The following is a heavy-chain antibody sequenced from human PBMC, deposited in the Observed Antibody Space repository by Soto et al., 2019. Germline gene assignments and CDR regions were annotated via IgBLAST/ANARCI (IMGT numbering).Heavy chain of an antibody. V-gene: IGHV3-7*03. Sequence: GGSLRLSCAASGFSFRNYWMSWVRQAPGRGLEWVLSIKHDGSETYSVDSVKGRFTSSRDNAENSVYLQMHSLRAEDTAVYFCAKGYGYYFDSWGQGTLVTVSS. CDR1: GFSFRNYW. CDR3: AKGYGYYFDS. CDR2: IKHDGSET. J-gene: IGHJ4*02. D-gene: IGHD4-17*01.